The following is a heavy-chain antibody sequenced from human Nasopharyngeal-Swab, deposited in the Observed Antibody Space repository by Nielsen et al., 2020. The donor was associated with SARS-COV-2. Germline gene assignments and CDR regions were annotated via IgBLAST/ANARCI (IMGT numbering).Heavy chain of an antibody. CDR3: ARGNTAMVTDYYYYIDV. J-gene: IGHJ6*03. V-gene: IGHV3-33*01. CDR2: IWYDGSNK. Sequence: GGSLRLSCAASGFTFSSYGMHWVRQAPSKGLEWVAVIWYDGSNKYYADSVKGRFTISRDNSKNTLYLQMNSLRADETAVYYCARGNTAMVTDYYYYIDVWGKGTTVTVSS. CDR1: GFTFSSYG. D-gene: IGHD5-18*01.